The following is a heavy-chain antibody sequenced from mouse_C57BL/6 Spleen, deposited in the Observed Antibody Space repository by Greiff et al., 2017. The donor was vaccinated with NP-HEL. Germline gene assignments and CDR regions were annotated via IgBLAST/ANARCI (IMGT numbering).Heavy chain of an antibody. Sequence: EVQLQESGGDLVKPGGSLKLSCAASGFTFSSYGMSWVRQTPDKRLEWVATISSGGSYTYYPDSVKGRFTISRDNAKNTLYLQMSSLKSEDTAMYYCARRDDEAPFAYWGQGTLVTVSA. CDR3: ARRDDEAPFAY. CDR1: GFTFSSYG. J-gene: IGHJ3*01. D-gene: IGHD2-12*01. V-gene: IGHV5-6*01. CDR2: ISSGGSYT.